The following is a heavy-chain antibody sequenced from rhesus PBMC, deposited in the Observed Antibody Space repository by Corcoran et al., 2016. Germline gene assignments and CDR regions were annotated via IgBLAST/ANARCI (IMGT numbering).Heavy chain of an antibody. J-gene: IGHJ4*01. V-gene: IGHV1S9*01. CDR1: GYTVTSYY. CDR3: TRVSRWSSYYDY. CDR2: SNPSNGNT. Sequence: QVQLVQSGAEVKKPGASVKVSCKGSGYTVTSYYINWVLQAPGQVLEWMGWSNPSNGNTGYAQKFQGRVTMTRDTSTSTAYMELDSLRVEDTAVYYCTRVSRWSSYYDYWGQGVLVTVSS. D-gene: IGHD3-16*01.